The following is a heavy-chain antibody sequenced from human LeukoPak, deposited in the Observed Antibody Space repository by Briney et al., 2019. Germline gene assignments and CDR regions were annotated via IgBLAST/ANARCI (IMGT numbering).Heavy chain of an antibody. CDR2: INPDGTSP. J-gene: IGHJ4*02. Sequence: GGSQRLSCAASGFTFRNYWMHWARQVPGKGLVWVSRINPDGTSPHYADSVKGRFTISRDNARNILYLQMNSLRVEDTAIYYCVRGTNDWTGIDYWGQGILVTVSS. CDR1: GFTFRNYW. V-gene: IGHV3-74*01. CDR3: VRGTNDWTGIDY. D-gene: IGHD2-8*01.